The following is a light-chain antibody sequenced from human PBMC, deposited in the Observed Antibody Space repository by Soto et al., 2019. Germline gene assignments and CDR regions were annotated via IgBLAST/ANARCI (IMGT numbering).Light chain of an antibody. CDR2: WAS. CDR1: QSVLYSSNNKNY. J-gene: IGKJ1*01. V-gene: IGKV4-1*01. Sequence: DIVMTQSPDSLAVSLGERATINCKSSQSVLYSSNNKNYLAWYQQKAGQPPKLLIYWASTRESGVPDRFRGSGSGTDFTLTISSLQAEDVAVYSCQQHYNTPWTFGQGTKVEI. CDR3: QQHYNTPWT.